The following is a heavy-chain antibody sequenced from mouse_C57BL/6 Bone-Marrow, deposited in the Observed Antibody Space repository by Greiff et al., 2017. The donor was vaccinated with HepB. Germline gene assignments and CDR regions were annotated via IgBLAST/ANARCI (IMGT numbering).Heavy chain of an antibody. V-gene: IGHV5-17*01. CDR2: ISSGSSTI. CDR1: GFTFSDYG. D-gene: IGHD2-3*01. CDR3: ARDGYYGYFDV. Sequence: EVQRVESGGGLVKPGGSLKLSCAASGFTFSDYGMHWVRQAPEKGLEWVAYISSGSSTIYYADTVKGRFTISRDNAKITLFLQMTSLRSEDTAMYYCARDGYYGYFDVWGTGTTVTVSS. J-gene: IGHJ1*03.